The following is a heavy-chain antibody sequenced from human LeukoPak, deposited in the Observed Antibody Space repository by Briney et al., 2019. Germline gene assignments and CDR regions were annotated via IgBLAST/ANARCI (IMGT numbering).Heavy chain of an antibody. CDR1: GYTFTSDG. V-gene: IGHV1-18*01. J-gene: IGHJ4*02. CDR3: ARAVESDCSSTSCYYFDY. CDR2: ISAYNGNT. D-gene: IGHD2-2*01. Sequence: ASVNVSCKASGYTFTSDGISWVRQAPGQGLEWMGWISAYNGNTNYAQKLQGRVTMTTDTSTSTAYMELRSLRSDDTAVYYCARAVESDCSSTSCYYFDYWGQGTLVTVSS.